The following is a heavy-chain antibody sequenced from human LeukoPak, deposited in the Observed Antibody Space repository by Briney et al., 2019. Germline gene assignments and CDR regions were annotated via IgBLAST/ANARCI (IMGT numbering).Heavy chain of an antibody. J-gene: IGHJ4*02. V-gene: IGHV4-39*07. D-gene: IGHD3-9*01. CDR2: IYYSGST. CDR1: GGSISSSSYY. Sequence: SETLSLTCTDSGGSISSSSYYWGWIRQPPGKGLEWIGSIYYSGSTYYNPSLKSRVTISVDTSKNQFSLKLSSVTAADTAVYYCAREGNYDILTGYYSSPYFDYWGQGTLVTVSS. CDR3: AREGNYDILTGYYSSPYFDY.